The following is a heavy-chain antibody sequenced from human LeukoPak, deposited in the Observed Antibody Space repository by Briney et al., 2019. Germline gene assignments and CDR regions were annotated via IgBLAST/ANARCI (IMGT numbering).Heavy chain of an antibody. CDR3: ARVGYCSSTSCHRFDY. CDR1: GFTFSSYS. J-gene: IGHJ4*02. D-gene: IGHD2-2*01. CDR2: ISNSSSYI. V-gene: IGHV3-21*01. Sequence: GGSLRLSCAASGFTFSSYSMNWVRQAPGKGLEWVSSISNSSSYIYYADSVKGRSTISRDNAKNSLYLQMNSLRAEDTAVYYCARVGYCSSTSCHRFDYWGQGTLVTVSS.